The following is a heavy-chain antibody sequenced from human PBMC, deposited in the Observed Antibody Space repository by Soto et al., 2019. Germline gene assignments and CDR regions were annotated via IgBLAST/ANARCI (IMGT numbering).Heavy chain of an antibody. CDR1: GFTFSSYG. CDR3: AKEEAAAGTGSYYGMDV. D-gene: IGHD6-13*01. V-gene: IGHV3-30*18. CDR2: ISYDGSNK. Sequence: GGSLRLSCAASGFTFSSYGMHWVRQAPGKGLEWVAVISYDGSNKYYADSVKGRFTISRDNSKNTLYLQMNSLRAEDMAVYYCAKEEAAAGTGSYYGMDVWGQGTTVTVSS. J-gene: IGHJ6*02.